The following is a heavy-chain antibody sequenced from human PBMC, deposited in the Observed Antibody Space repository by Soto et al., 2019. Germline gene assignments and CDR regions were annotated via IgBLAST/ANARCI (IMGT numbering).Heavy chain of an antibody. J-gene: IGHJ4*02. CDR1: GFTFSSYA. V-gene: IGHV3-30-3*01. D-gene: IGHD6-13*01. CDR3: ARDPRPGIAAAGTFDY. Sequence: GGSLRLSCAASGFTFSSYAMHWVRQAPGKGLEWVAVISYDGGNKYYADSVKGRFTISRDNSKNTLYLQMNSLRAEDTAVYYCARDPRPGIAAAGTFDYWGQGTLVTVSS. CDR2: ISYDGGNK.